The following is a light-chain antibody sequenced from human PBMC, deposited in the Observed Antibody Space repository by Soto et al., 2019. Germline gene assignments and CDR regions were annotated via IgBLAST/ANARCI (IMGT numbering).Light chain of an antibody. CDR3: SSYTSGFYV. J-gene: IGLJ1*01. Sequence: QSVLTQPASVSGSPGQSITISCTGTSSDVGGYNYVSWYQQHPGKAPKLMIYDVSDRPSGVSNRFSGSKSGNTASLTISGLQAEDEADYYCSSYTSGFYVFGTGTTVTV. CDR2: DVS. V-gene: IGLV2-14*01. CDR1: SSDVGGYNY.